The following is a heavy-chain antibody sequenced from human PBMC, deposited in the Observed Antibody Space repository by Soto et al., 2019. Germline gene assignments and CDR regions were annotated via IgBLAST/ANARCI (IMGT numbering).Heavy chain of an antibody. CDR2: ISGSGGST. J-gene: IGHJ6*02. CDR1: GFTFSSYC. V-gene: IGHV3-23*01. CDR3: AKFNSSSWYSAFYYYGMDV. D-gene: IGHD6-13*01. Sequence: GGSLIICCASSGFTFSSYCMSWVRQAPGKGLDWVSAISGSGGSTYYADSVKGRFTISRDNSKNTLYLQMNSLRAEDTAVYYCAKFNSSSWYSAFYYYGMDVWGQGTAVNVSS.